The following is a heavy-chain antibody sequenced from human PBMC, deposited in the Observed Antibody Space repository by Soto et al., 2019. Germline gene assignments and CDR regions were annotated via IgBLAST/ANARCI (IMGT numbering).Heavy chain of an antibody. D-gene: IGHD3-3*01. CDR1: GGTISSYA. J-gene: IGHJ6*03. V-gene: IGHV4-59*08. CDR2: IYDRGST. Sequence: SETLSLTCTVSGGTISSYAWSWIRQPPGKGLEWMGHIYDRGSTNYSASLMSRVTISVDTSKNQFSLKLNSVTAADTAVYYCARTIFGVAQTPYYYYMDVWGKGTTVTVSS. CDR3: ARTIFGVAQTPYYYYMDV.